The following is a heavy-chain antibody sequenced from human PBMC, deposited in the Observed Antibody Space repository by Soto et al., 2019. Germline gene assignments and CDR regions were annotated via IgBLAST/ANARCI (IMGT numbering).Heavy chain of an antibody. J-gene: IGHJ3*02. CDR1: GFIFDDYA. V-gene: IGHV3-9*01. Sequence: EVQLVESGGGLVQPGRSLRLSCAASGFIFDDYAMHWVRQAPGKGLEWVSGLSWNSGSIAYADSVKGRFTISRDNARNSLYLQMNSLRAEETALYYCVKDRSSWGDAFDIWGQGTMVTVSS. D-gene: IGHD6-13*01. CDR2: LSWNSGSI. CDR3: VKDRSSWGDAFDI.